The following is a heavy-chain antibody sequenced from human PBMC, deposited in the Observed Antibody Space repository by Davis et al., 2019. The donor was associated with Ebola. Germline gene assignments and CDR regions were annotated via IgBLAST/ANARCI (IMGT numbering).Heavy chain of an antibody. CDR1: GGSISSSSYY. CDR3: ARHSLPYYYDY. V-gene: IGHV4-39*01. CDR2: VYYDGST. Sequence: MPSETLSLTCIVSGGSISSSSYYWAWIRQPPGKGLEWIGSVYYDGSTYYNPSVKSRVTISGDTSRNQFSLRLRSVTAADTAVYYCARHSLPYYYDYWGQGTLVTVSS. J-gene: IGHJ4*02.